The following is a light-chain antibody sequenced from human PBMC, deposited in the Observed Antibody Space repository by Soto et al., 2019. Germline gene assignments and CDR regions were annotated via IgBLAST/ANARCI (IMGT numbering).Light chain of an antibody. CDR2: KIS. Sequence: DVVMSQTPLSSSVTLGQPASISCRSSQSLLYSDGNTYLSWLHQRPGQPPRLLIYKISNRFSGVPDRFSGGGAGTDFTLRISRVEAEDVGFYYCMQLTHLPPAVGQGTKLEIK. V-gene: IGKV2-24*01. CDR1: QSLLYSDGNTY. J-gene: IGKJ2*01. CDR3: MQLTHLPPA.